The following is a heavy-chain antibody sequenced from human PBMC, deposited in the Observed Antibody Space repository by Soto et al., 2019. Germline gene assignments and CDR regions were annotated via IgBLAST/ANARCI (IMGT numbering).Heavy chain of an antibody. CDR3: AMVDVYVTPTPQDV. CDR1: GYTFTSYG. Sequence: GASVKVSCKASGYTFTSYGISWVRQAPGQGLEWMGWISAYNGNTNYAQKLQGRVTLTTDTSTSTAYMELTSLRSNDTAIYYCAMVDVYVTPTPQDVWAQGTTVTVSS. CDR2: ISAYNGNT. D-gene: IGHD3-16*01. V-gene: IGHV1-18*01. J-gene: IGHJ6*02.